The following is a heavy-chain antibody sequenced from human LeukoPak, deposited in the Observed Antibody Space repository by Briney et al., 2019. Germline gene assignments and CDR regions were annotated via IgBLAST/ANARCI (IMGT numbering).Heavy chain of an antibody. V-gene: IGHV3-23*01. CDR3: AKGYGANSASAFDY. D-gene: IGHD4-23*01. CDR2: ISGSGGST. Sequence: PGGSLRLSCAASGFTFSSYAMSWVRQAPGKGLEWVSTISGSGGSTYYADSVKGRFTISRDNPKNTLYLQMNSLRAEDTAVYYCAKGYGANSASAFDYWGQGTLVTVSS. J-gene: IGHJ4*02. CDR1: GFTFSSYA.